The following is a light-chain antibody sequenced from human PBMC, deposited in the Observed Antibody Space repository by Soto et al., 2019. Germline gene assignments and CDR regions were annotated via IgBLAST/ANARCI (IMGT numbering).Light chain of an antibody. Sequence: EKVMTQSPATLSMSPGERATLSCRASQSVNSYLAWYQQKPGQAPRLLIYGASTRATGIPARFSGSGSGTEFTLTISSLQSEDFAVYYWQQYTNWPSWTFGQGTKVEIK. V-gene: IGKV3-15*01. CDR3: QQYTNWPSWT. J-gene: IGKJ1*01. CDR1: QSVNSY. CDR2: GAS.